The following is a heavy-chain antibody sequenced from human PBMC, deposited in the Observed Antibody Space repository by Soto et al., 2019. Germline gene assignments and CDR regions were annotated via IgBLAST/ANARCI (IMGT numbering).Heavy chain of an antibody. CDR3: ARERTGTTSMDV. V-gene: IGHV1-8*01. CDR2: MNPNSGNT. Sequence: QVQLVQSGTEVKKPGASVKVSCKASGYTFTSYDINWVRQATGQGLEWMGWMNPNSGNTGYAQKFQGRVTMTRNTSISAAYMELSSLKSEDTAVYYCARERTGTTSMDVWGQGTTVTVSS. J-gene: IGHJ6*02. D-gene: IGHD1-1*01. CDR1: GYTFTSYD.